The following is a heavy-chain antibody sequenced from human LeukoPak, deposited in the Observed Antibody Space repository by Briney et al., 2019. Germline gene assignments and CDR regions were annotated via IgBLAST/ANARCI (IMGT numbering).Heavy chain of an antibody. D-gene: IGHD5-12*01. J-gene: IGHJ4*02. CDR2: ISYDGSNK. CDR3: ARGYSGYDSFDY. Sequence: PGGSLRLSCAASGFTFSSYAMHWVRQAPGKGLEWVAVISYDGSNKYYADSVKGRFTISRDNSKNTLYLQMNSLRAEDTAVYYCARGYSGYDSFDYWGQGTLVTVSS. V-gene: IGHV3-30-3*01. CDR1: GFTFSSYA.